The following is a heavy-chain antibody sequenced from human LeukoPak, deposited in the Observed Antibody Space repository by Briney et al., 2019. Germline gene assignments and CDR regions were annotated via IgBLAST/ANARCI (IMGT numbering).Heavy chain of an antibody. Sequence: SETLSLTCTVSGGSISSYYWSWIRQPPGKGLEWIGYIYYSGSTNYNPSLKSRVTISVDTSKNQFSLKLSSVTAADTAVYYCARSNGSGNDDASDIWGQGTMVTVSS. J-gene: IGHJ3*02. CDR2: IYYSGST. CDR1: GGSISSYY. D-gene: IGHD3-10*01. CDR3: ARSNGSGNDDASDI. V-gene: IGHV4-59*01.